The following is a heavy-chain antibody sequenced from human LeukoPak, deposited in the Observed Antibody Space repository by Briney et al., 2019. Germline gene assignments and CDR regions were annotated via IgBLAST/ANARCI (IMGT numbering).Heavy chain of an antibody. CDR1: GFTFNTYG. CDR3: TKRPQESAFDI. Sequence: PGGSLRLSCAASGFTFNTYGMHWVRQAPGKGLEWVAVISYDGSNEYYADSVKGRFTVSRDNSKNTLHLQMNSLRPEDTAVYYCTKRPQESAFDIWGQGTMVTVSS. CDR2: ISYDGSNE. J-gene: IGHJ3*02. V-gene: IGHV3-30*18.